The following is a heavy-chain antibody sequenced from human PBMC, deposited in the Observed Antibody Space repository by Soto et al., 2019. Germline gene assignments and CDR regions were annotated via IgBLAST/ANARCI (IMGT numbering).Heavy chain of an antibody. CDR2: IKNKPKSYTT. D-gene: IGHD5-12*01. Sequence: GGALRLSCAASGFTFSDHYMDWVRPAPGKGLEWTGRIKNKPKSYTTQYAASVKGRFTISRDDSINSLHLQMESLRADDTAVYYCARYIVATKYLDYWGQGTLVTVSS. V-gene: IGHV3-72*01. CDR3: ARYIVATKYLDY. CDR1: GFTFSDHY. J-gene: IGHJ4*02.